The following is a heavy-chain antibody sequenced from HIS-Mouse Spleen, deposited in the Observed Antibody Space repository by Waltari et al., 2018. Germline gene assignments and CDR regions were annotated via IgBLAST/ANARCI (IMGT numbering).Heavy chain of an antibody. Sequence: QVQLVESGGGVVQPGRALRPPCASSGFTFSSYGMHWVRQAPGKGLEWVAVIWYDGSNKYYADSVKGRFTISRDNSKNTLYLQMNSLRAEDTAVYYCAKGKYYFDYWGQGTLVTVSS. CDR1: GFTFSSYG. J-gene: IGHJ4*02. CDR2: IWYDGSNK. CDR3: AKGKYYFDY. V-gene: IGHV3-33*06.